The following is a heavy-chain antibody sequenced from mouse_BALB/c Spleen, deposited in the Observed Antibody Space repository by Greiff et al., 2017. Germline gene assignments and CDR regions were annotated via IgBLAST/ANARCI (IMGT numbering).Heavy chain of an antibody. Sequence: QVQLQQPGAELVRPGASVKLSCKASGYTFTSYWINWVKQRPGQGLEWIGNIYPSDSYTNYNQKFKDKATLTVDKSSSTAYMQLSSPTSEDSAVYYCTRNGNYVDWFAYWGQGTLVTVSA. J-gene: IGHJ3*01. D-gene: IGHD2-1*01. CDR1: GYTFTSYW. CDR2: IYPSDSYT. V-gene: IGHV1-69*02. CDR3: TRNGNYVDWFAY.